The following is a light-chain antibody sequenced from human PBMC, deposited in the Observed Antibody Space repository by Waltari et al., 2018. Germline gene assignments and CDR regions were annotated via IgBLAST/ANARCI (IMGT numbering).Light chain of an antibody. V-gene: IGLV1-51*02. J-gene: IGLJ7*01. CDR3: GTWDSSLSGAV. Sequence: QSVLTQPPSVSAAPGQRVTISCSGGSSNIGNNYVSWYRQFPGTAPKLLIYEKTERPSGLPGRFSGSKSGTSATLDIPGRQAGDEADYYCGTWDSSLSGAVFGGGTHLTVL. CDR1: SSNIGNNY. CDR2: EKT.